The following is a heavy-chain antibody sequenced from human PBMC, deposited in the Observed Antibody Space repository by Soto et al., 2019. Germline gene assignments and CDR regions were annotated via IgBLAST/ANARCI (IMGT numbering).Heavy chain of an antibody. D-gene: IGHD5-12*01. Sequence: ASVKVSFKASGYTFTSYDINWVRQATGQGLEWMGWMNPNSGNTGYAQKFQGRVTMTRNTSISTAYMELSSLRSEDTAVYYCARRGGDSGYDYYYYYYMDVWGKGTTVTVSS. V-gene: IGHV1-8*01. CDR1: GYTFTSYD. CDR2: MNPNSGNT. CDR3: ARRGGDSGYDYYYYYYMDV. J-gene: IGHJ6*03.